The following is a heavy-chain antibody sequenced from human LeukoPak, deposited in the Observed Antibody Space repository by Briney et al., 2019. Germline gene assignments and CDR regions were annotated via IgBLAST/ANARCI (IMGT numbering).Heavy chain of an antibody. CDR3: ARDSPDTAMVMMPLYY. V-gene: IGHV5-51*01. CDR1: GYSFTSYW. D-gene: IGHD5-18*01. J-gene: IGHJ4*02. CDR2: MYPGDSDT. Sequence: GESLKISCKGSGYSFTSYWIGWVRQMPGKGLEWMGIMYPGDSDTRYNPSFQGQVTLSADKSISTAYLQWSSLKASDTAMYYCARDSPDTAMVMMPLYYWGQGTLVTVSS.